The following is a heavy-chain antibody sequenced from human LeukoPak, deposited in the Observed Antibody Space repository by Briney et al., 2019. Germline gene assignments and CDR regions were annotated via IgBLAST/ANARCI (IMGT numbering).Heavy chain of an antibody. CDR3: AKPLRDGGSYYFDY. CDR1: GFTFSSYA. CDR2: ISGSGGST. Sequence: GGSLRLSCAASGFTFSSYAMSWVRQAPGKGLEWVSAISGSGGSTYYADSVKGLFTISRDNSKNTLYLQMNSLRAEDTAVYYCAKPLRDGGSYYFDYWGQGTLVTVSS. D-gene: IGHD5-24*01. V-gene: IGHV3-23*01. J-gene: IGHJ4*02.